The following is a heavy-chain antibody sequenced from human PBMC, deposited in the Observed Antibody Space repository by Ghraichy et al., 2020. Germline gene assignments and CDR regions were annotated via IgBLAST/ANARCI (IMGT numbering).Heavy chain of an antibody. D-gene: IGHD2-8*01. CDR3: AKVLLVYATSDY. CDR2: ISASGHST. V-gene: IGHV3-23*01. Sequence: GGSLRLSCAASGFTFRSYGFTWVRQAPGKGLEWVSGISASGHSTYYADSVKGRFTISRDNSENTLFLQMNSLRAEDTAIYYCAKVLLVYATSDYWGQGTLVTVSA. J-gene: IGHJ4*02. CDR1: GFTFRSYG.